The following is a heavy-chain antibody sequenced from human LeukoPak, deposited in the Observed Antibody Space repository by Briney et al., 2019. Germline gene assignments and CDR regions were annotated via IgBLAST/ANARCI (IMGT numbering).Heavy chain of an antibody. CDR3: ARDSRTVPFDY. Sequence: SXIRXPXGXGLEWIGYIYYSGSTNYNPSLKSRVTISVDTSKNQFSLKLSSVTAADTAVYYCARDSRTVPFDYWGQGTLVTVSS. D-gene: IGHD4-4*01. CDR2: IYYSGST. J-gene: IGHJ4*02. V-gene: IGHV4-59*01.